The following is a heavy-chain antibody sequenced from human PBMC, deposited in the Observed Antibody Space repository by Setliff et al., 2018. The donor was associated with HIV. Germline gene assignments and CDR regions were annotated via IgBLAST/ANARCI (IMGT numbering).Heavy chain of an antibody. CDR1: GGSFSSDSYY. Sequence: PSETLSLTCSVSGGSFSSDSYYWGWIRQPPGKGLEWIGSIYHSGSTCYNPSLKSRVTISVDTSKNQFSLKLSSVTAADTAVYYCARVVGADDAFAFWGQGTMVTVSS. D-gene: IGHD1-26*01. CDR3: ARVVGADDAFAF. V-gene: IGHV4-39*07. CDR2: IYHSGST. J-gene: IGHJ3*01.